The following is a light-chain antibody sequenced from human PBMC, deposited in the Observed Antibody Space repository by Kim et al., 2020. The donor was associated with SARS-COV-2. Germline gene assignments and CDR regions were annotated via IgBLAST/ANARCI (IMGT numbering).Light chain of an antibody. V-gene: IGLV2-14*03. CDR1: ISDVGTYNF. CDR3: SSYTTTSTWV. CDR2: DVT. J-gene: IGLJ3*02. Sequence: QSALTQPASVSGSPGQSITISCTGSISDVGTYNFVSWYQQYPGQAPKLMIFDVTNRPSGVSNRFSGSKSGNTASLTISGLLAEDEADYYCSSYTTTSTWVFGGGTQLTVL.